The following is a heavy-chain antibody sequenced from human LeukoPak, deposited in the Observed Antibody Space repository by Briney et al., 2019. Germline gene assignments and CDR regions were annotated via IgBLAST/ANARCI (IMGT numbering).Heavy chain of an antibody. CDR2: INSDGSST. CDR1: GFTFSSYW. Sequence: GGSLRLSCAASGFTFSSYWMHWVRQAPGKGLVWVSRINSDGSSTSCADSVKGRFTISRDNAKNTLYQQMNSLSAEDTAVYYCARWGLNYDSSGYYYFDYWGQGTLVTVSS. V-gene: IGHV3-74*01. J-gene: IGHJ4*02. CDR3: ARWGLNYDSSGYYYFDY. D-gene: IGHD3-22*01.